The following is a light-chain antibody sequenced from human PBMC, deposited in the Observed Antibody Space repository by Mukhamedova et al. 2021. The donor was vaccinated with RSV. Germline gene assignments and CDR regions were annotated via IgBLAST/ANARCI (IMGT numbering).Light chain of an antibody. V-gene: IGKV1-9*01. J-gene: IGKJ4*01. CDR1: QGISSH. CDR3: QQLNSYPLT. Sequence: YGGDRVSITCRASQGISSHLVWYQQKPGKAPHLLLYGVSTLQSGVPSRFSGSGSGTEFTLTISSLQPEDFATYYCQQLNSYPLTFGG. CDR2: GVS.